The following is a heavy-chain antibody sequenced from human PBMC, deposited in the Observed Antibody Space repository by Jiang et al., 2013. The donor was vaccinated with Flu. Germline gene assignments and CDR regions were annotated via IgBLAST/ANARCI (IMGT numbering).Heavy chain of an antibody. CDR1: GGSISSYY. Sequence: TVSGGSISSYYWSWIRQPPGKGLEWIGYIYYSGSTNXNPSLKSRVTISVDTSKNQFSLKLSSVTAADTAVYYCARKGEQWLANFDYWGQGTLVTVSS. CDR2: IYYSGST. D-gene: IGHD6-19*01. J-gene: IGHJ4*02. CDR3: ARKGEQWLANFDY. V-gene: IGHV4-59*08.